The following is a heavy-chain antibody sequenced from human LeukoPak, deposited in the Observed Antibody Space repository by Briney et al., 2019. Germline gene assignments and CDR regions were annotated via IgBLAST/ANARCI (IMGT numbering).Heavy chain of an antibody. D-gene: IGHD3-3*01. CDR1: GGSISSGGYS. CDR3: ASSTYYDFWSGYSLGMDV. CDR2: INHSGST. Sequence: SETLSLTCAVSGGSISSGGYSWSWIRQPPGKGLEWIGEINHSGSTNYNPSLKSRVTISVDTSKNQFSLKLSSVTAADTAVYYCASSTYYDFWSGYSLGMDVWGQGTTVTVSS. J-gene: IGHJ6*02. V-gene: IGHV4-30-2*01.